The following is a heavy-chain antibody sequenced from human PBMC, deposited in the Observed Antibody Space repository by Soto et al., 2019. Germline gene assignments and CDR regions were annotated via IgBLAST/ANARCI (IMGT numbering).Heavy chain of an antibody. J-gene: IGHJ4*02. V-gene: IGHV3-53*01. Sequence: DLEESGGGLMQPGWSLGVSCAASGLGGDKLGWVRQAPWKGLGWVASLLTNGYTQYAASVKGRFTVSRDSSTNTQYLRMNRLRVEDTAVYYCARDRVGDGAYSRDYWAQGILVTFSS. CDR2: LLTNGYT. CDR1: GLGGDK. D-gene: IGHD3-10*01. CDR3: ARDRVGDGAYSRDY.